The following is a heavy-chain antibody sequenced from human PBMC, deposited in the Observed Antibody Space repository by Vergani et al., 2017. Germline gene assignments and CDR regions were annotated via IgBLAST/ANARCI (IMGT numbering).Heavy chain of an antibody. J-gene: IGHJ4*02. V-gene: IGHV3-30-3*01. CDR2: ISYDGSNK. CDR1: GFTFSSYA. D-gene: IGHD5-12*01. CDR3: AREAVALDY. Sequence: QVQLVESGGGVVQPGRSLRLSCAASGFTFSSYAMHWVRQAPGKGLEWVAVISYDGSNKYYADSVKCRFTISRDNSKNTLYLQMNSLRAEDTAVYYCAREAVALDYWGQGTLVTVSS.